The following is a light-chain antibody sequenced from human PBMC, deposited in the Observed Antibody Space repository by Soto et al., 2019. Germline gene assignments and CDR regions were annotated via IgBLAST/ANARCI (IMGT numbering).Light chain of an antibody. Sequence: EIVMTPSSSTLYVSPGESTTLSCRASQSVSTNLAWYQHKPGQAPRLLIYGASSRATGIPDRFSGSGSGTDFTLTISRLEPEDFAVYYCQQYGSSPITFGQGTRLEIK. J-gene: IGKJ5*01. CDR3: QQYGSSPIT. V-gene: IGKV3-20*01. CDR2: GAS. CDR1: QSVSTN.